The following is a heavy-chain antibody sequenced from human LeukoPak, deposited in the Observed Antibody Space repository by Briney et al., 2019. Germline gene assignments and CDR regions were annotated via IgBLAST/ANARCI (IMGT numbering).Heavy chain of an antibody. CDR2: IYHSGST. V-gene: IGHV4-59*02. J-gene: IGHJ6*03. CDR3: ARDHNSESYYYYYYMDV. D-gene: IGHD1-26*01. Sequence: SETLSLTRTVSGGSVSSYHWSWIRQPPGKGLEWIGKIYHSGSTNYNPSLKSRVTISVDTSKNQFSLKLRSVTAADTAVYYCARDHNSESYYYYYYMDVWGKGTTVTVSS. CDR1: GGSVSSYH.